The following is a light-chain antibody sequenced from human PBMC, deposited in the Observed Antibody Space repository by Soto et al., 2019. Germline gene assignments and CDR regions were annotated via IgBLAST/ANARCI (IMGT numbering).Light chain of an antibody. CDR2: DAS. J-gene: IGKJ5*01. CDR3: QQYSTYPIT. V-gene: IGKV1-16*02. Sequence: DIQMTQSPSSLSASVGDRVTITCRASQGISNYLAWSQQKPGKAPKALIYDASILRSGVPSKFSGSVFGTEFTLTISSLQPEDFATYYGQQYSTYPITFGQGTRLEIK. CDR1: QGISNY.